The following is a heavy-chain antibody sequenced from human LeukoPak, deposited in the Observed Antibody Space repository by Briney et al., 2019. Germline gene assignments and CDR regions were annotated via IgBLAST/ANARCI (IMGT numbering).Heavy chain of an antibody. CDR3: ARASGSYWDYYYMDV. V-gene: IGHV3-21*01. J-gene: IGHJ6*03. CDR2: ISSSSSYI. Sequence: PGGSLRLSCAASGFTFSSYSMNWVRQAPGKGLEWVSSISSSSSYIYYADSVKGRFTISRDNAKNSLYLQMNSLRAEDTAVYYCARASGSYWDYYYMDVWGKGTTVTVSS. D-gene: IGHD1-26*01. CDR1: GFTFSSYS.